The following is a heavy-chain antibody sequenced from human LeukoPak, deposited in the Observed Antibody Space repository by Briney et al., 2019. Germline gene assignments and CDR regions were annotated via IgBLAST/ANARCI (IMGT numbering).Heavy chain of an antibody. D-gene: IGHD3-22*01. Sequence: PGGSLRLSCAASGFTFSSYAMHWVRQAPGKGLEYVSAFSSNGGSTYYANSVKGRFTISRDNSKNTLYLQMGSLRAEDMAVYYCARGPLRGYFYYYYMDVWGKGTTVTVSS. V-gene: IGHV3-64*01. CDR3: ARGPLRGYFYYYYMDV. J-gene: IGHJ6*03. CDR2: FSSNGGST. CDR1: GFTFSSYA.